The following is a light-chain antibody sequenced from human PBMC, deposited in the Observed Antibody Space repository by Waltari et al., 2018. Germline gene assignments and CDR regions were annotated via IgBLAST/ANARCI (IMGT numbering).Light chain of an antibody. CDR2: EDS. V-gene: IGLV3-10*01. J-gene: IGLJ3*02. CDR3: YSTDSSGNLGGV. Sequence: SYELTQPPSVSVSPGQTARLTCSGDALPKNYAYWYQQKSGQAPVLVIYEDSKRPSGIPERFSGSSSGTMATLTISGAQVEDEADYYCYSTDSSGNLGGVFGGGTKLTVL. CDR1: ALPKNY.